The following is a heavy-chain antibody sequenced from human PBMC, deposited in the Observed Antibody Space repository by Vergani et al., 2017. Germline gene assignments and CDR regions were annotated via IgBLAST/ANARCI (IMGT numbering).Heavy chain of an antibody. D-gene: IGHD3-22*01. J-gene: IGHJ5*02. CDR1: GGSITYGAFY. V-gene: IGHV4-39*01. Sequence: QVQLQESGPGLVKPSETLSLPCIVSGGSITYGAFYWGWIRQSPGKGLEWIGSIYYSENKFYNPSLESRVTLSIDTTKNQFSLKLKSVTAADTAVYYCARCFRDEGMIYGGTVENWFDPWGQGTLVTVAS. CDR3: ARCFRDEGMIYGGTVENWFDP. CDR2: IYYSENK.